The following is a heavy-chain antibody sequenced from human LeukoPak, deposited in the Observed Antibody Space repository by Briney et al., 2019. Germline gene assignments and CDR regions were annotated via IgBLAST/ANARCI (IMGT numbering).Heavy chain of an antibody. CDR3: ARVGYDFWSGYYTADYYYYYMDV. CDR2: IYYSGST. D-gene: IGHD3-3*01. V-gene: IGHV4-59*01. Sequence: KPSETLSLTCTVSGGSISSYYWSWIRQPPGKGLEWIGYIYYSGSTNYNPSLKSRVTISVDTSKNQSSLKLSSVTAADTAVHYCARVGYDFWSGYYTADYYYYYMDVWGKGTTVTVSS. J-gene: IGHJ6*03. CDR1: GGSISSYY.